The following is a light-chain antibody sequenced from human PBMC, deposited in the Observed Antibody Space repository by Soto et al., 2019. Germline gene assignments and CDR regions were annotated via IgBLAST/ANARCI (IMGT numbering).Light chain of an antibody. CDR3: QQSITAPLT. CDR2: SAS. Sequence: DIQMTQSPSSLSASVGDRVTITCRASQSIDNYLNWHQQKSGKAPQLLIYSASHLQSGVPSRFSGGGYGTDFILTISSLQPEDSAIYFCQQSITAPLTFGGGTKVEIK. J-gene: IGKJ4*01. CDR1: QSIDNY. V-gene: IGKV1-39*01.